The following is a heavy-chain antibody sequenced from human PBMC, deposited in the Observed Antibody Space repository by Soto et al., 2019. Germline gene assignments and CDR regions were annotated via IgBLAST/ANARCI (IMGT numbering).Heavy chain of an antibody. CDR3: AKGDVLLWFGESTFDY. D-gene: IGHD3-10*01. Sequence: QVQLVESGGGVVQPGRSLRLSCAISGFSFSNYGMHWVRQAPGKGLEWVAVISYDGSNKYYADSVKGRFTISRDNSKNTLYLQMNSLRAEDTAVYYCAKGDVLLWFGESTFDYWGQGTLVTVSS. CDR1: GFSFSNYG. CDR2: ISYDGSNK. J-gene: IGHJ4*02. V-gene: IGHV3-30*18.